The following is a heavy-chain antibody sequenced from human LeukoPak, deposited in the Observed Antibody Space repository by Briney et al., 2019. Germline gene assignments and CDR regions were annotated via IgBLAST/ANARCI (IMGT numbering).Heavy chain of an antibody. Sequence: GGSLRLSCAASGFSFSTFGMSWVRQAPGKGLEWISSFRGNGGSTYYAESVRGRFTISRDKSKNTLYLQMNSLGAEDSAVYYCAKDGYGSGGRWFDPWGRGTLVTVSS. CDR3: AKDGYGSGGRWFDP. J-gene: IGHJ5*02. CDR2: FRGNGGST. V-gene: IGHV3-23*01. CDR1: GFSFSTFG. D-gene: IGHD3-10*01.